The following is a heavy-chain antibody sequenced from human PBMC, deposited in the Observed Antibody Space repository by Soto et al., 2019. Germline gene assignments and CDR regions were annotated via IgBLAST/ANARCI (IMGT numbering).Heavy chain of an antibody. Sequence: PGGSLRLSCAASGFTFSSYGMHWVRQAPGKGLEWVAVISYDGSNKYYADSVKGRFTISRDNSKNTLYLQMNSLRAEDTAVYYCAKVGGGQWLRSYYFDYWGQGTLVTVSS. CDR1: GFTFSSYG. J-gene: IGHJ4*02. D-gene: IGHD5-12*01. V-gene: IGHV3-30*18. CDR3: AKVGGGQWLRSYYFDY. CDR2: ISYDGSNK.